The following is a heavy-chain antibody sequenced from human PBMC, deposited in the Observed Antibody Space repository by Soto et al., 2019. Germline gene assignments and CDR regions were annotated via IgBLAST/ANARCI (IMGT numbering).Heavy chain of an antibody. Sequence: PGESLKISCKGSGYSFTNHWIGWVRQMPGKGLEWMGIIFPGDSDTKYSPSFEGQVTISADKSISTAYLQWSSLKASDTAMYYCARHNGAWDSTSPFNNWGQGTPVTVSS. CDR1: GYSFTNHW. V-gene: IGHV5-51*01. CDR3: ARHNGAWDSTSPFNN. D-gene: IGHD6-6*01. J-gene: IGHJ4*02. CDR2: IFPGDSDT.